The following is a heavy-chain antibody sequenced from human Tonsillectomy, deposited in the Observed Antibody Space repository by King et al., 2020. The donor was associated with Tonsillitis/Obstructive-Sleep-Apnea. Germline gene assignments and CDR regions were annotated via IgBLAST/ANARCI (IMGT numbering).Heavy chain of an antibody. CDR1: GFTFSTFA. V-gene: IGHV3-21*01. J-gene: IGHJ3*02. CDR3: ARSTYSSGWYYDAFDI. D-gene: IGHD6-19*01. Sequence: VQLVQSWGGLVKPGGSLRLSCAASGFTFSTFAMNCVRQAPGKGLEWFSSISSSRTYIYYEDSVKVQFTISRDNAMNSLYLQMNSLSAEDTAVYYCARSTYSSGWYYDAFDIWGQGTMVTVSS. CDR2: ISSSRTYI.